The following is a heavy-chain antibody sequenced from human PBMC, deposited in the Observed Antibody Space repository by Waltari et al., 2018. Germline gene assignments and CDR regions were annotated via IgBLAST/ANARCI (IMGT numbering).Heavy chain of an antibody. CDR1: GFTFGTYR. D-gene: IGHD1-1*01. CDR2: INSDETMT. Sequence: EEKVVESGGGLVQPGESLRLSCVASGFTFGTYRFHWVRQPHGKGLVWVSGINSDETMTSYADSVKGRFTISRDNAKKTLYLQMNRLRAEDTAVYYCARVAQRTYRSPVPGRDYYYGMDVWGQGTTVTVSS. J-gene: IGHJ6*02. CDR3: ARVAQRTYRSPVPGRDYYYGMDV. V-gene: IGHV3-74*01.